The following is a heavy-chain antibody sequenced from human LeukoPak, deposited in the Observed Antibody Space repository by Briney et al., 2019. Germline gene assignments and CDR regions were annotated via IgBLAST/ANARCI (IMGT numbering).Heavy chain of an antibody. V-gene: IGHV1-18*01. J-gene: IGHJ4*02. Sequence: ASVKVSCKASSYTFTSYGISWVRQAPGQGLEWMGWISAYNGNTNYAQKLQGRVTMTTDTSTSTAYMELRSLRSDDTAVYYCARDISRIAAAAPSFDYWGQGTLVTVSS. CDR1: SYTFTSYG. CDR2: ISAYNGNT. D-gene: IGHD6-13*01. CDR3: ARDISRIAAAAPSFDY.